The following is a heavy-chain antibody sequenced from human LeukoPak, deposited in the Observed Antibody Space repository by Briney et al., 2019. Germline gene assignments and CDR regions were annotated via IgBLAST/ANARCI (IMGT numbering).Heavy chain of an antibody. Sequence: ASVKVSCKASGYTFTSYGISWVRQAPGQGLEWMGWISAYNGNTNYAQKLQGRVTMTTDTSTSTAYMELRSLRSDDTAVYYCARDYRYCTNGVCSSGPADAFDIWGQGTMVTVSS. CDR2: ISAYNGNT. V-gene: IGHV1-18*01. J-gene: IGHJ3*02. CDR3: ARDYRYCTNGVCSSGPADAFDI. CDR1: GYTFTSYG. D-gene: IGHD2-8*01.